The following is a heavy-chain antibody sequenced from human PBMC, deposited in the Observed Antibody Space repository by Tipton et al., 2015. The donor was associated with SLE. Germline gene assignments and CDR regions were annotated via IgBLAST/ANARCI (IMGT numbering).Heavy chain of an antibody. Sequence: TLSLTCTVSGGSISSSSYYWGWIRQPPGKGLEWIGTNDYSGNTYYNPSLRSRVSISVDTSKNQFSLKLSSVTAADTAVYYCARDGDDYKLDYWGQGALVTVSS. V-gene: IGHV4-39*07. CDR1: GGSISSSSYY. J-gene: IGHJ4*02. D-gene: IGHD5-24*01. CDR3: ARDGDDYKLDY. CDR2: NDYSGNT.